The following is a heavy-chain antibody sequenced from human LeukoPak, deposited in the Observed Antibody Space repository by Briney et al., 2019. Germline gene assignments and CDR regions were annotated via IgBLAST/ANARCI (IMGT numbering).Heavy chain of an antibody. CDR3: ARGPIVVVYYFDY. CDR1: GFTFSSYA. D-gene: IGHD2-15*01. CDR2: ISYDGSNK. V-gene: IGHV3-30-3*01. Sequence: GRSLRLSCAASGFTFSSYAMHWVRQAPGKGLEWVAVISYDGSNKYYADSVKGRFTISRDNSKNTLYLQVNSLRAEDTAVYYCARGPIVVVYYFDYWGQGTLVTVSS. J-gene: IGHJ4*02.